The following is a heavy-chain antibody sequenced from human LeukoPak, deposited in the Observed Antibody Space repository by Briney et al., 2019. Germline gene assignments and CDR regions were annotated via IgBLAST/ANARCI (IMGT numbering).Heavy chain of an antibody. Sequence: PSETLSLTCTVSGGSMRHYYWSWIRQPPGKGLEWIGYMFYSGSTNYNPSLKSRVTISLDTSKNQFSLKPSSVTAAETAVYYCARGRYYYDSTGLPHFDSWGQGTLVTVSS. CDR1: GGSMRHYY. CDR3: ARGRYYYDSTGLPHFDS. V-gene: IGHV4-59*01. J-gene: IGHJ4*02. CDR2: MFYSGST. D-gene: IGHD3-22*01.